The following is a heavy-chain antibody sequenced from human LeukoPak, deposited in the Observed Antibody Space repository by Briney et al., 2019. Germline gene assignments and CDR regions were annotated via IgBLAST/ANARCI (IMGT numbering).Heavy chain of an antibody. D-gene: IGHD1-26*01. CDR1: GGSISPYY. Sequence: PSETLSLTCTVSGGSISPYYWSWIRQPPGKGLEWIGHIYYSGTTSYNPSLKSRVTISLDTSKNQFSLKLTSVTAADTAVYYCARGRGSSSGSYGYWGQGTLVTASS. CDR2: IYYSGTT. CDR3: ARGRGSSSGSYGY. J-gene: IGHJ4*02. V-gene: IGHV4-59*01.